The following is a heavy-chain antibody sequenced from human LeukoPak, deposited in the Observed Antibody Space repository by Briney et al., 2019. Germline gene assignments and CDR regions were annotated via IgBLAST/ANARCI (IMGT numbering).Heavy chain of an antibody. CDR1: GGSISSSSYY. CDR3: ARLYMGSGYDHVDY. D-gene: IGHD5-12*01. Sequence: PSETLSLTCTVSGGSISSSSYYWGWIRQPPGKGLEWIGSIYYSGSTYYNPSLKSRVTISVDTSKNQFSLKLSSVTAADTAVYYCARLYMGSGYDHVDYWGQGTLVTVSS. CDR2: IYYSGST. V-gene: IGHV4-39*01. J-gene: IGHJ4*02.